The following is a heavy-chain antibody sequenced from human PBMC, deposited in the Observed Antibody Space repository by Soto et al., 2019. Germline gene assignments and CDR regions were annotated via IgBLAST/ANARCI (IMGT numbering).Heavy chain of an antibody. J-gene: IGHJ4*02. CDR1: GGSISSHSYY. Sequence: QVQLQESGPGLVKPSQTLSLSCTVSGGSISSHSYYWTWIRQHPGKGLEWIGYVYYSGNTYYNPSLKCRLTISLDTSQKQFSLKLTSVTAADAAVYFCAAGSGGVWLRFDSWGQGILVTVSS. CDR3: AAGSGGVWLRFDS. CDR2: VYYSGNT. D-gene: IGHD3-9*01. V-gene: IGHV4-31*03.